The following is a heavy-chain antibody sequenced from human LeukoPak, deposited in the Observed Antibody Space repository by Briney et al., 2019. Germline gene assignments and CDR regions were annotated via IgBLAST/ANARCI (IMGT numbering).Heavy chain of an antibody. V-gene: IGHV4-34*01. CDR3: AGAPMVRGVTRIQLWLSWFDP. J-gene: IGHJ5*02. D-gene: IGHD3-10*01. CDR1: GGSFSGYY. CDR2: INHSGST. Sequence: SETLSLTCAVYGGSFSGYYWSWIRQPPGKGLEWIGEINHSGSTNYNPSLKSRVTISVDTSKNQFSLKLSSVTAADTAVYYCAGAPMVRGVTRIQLWLSWFDPWGQGTLVTVSS.